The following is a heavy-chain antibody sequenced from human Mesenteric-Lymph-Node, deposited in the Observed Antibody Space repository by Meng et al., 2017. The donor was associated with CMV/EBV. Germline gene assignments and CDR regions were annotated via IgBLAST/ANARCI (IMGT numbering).Heavy chain of an antibody. D-gene: IGHD3-3*01. J-gene: IGHJ4*02. CDR2: ISYDGSNK. V-gene: IGHV3-30-3*01. Sequence: GESLKISCAASGFTFSSYAMHWVRQAPGKGLEWVAVISYDGSNKYYADSVKGRFTISRDNSKNTLYLQMNSLRAEDTAVYYCARDADDFWSGYPDYWGQGTLVTVSS. CDR1: GFTFSSYA. CDR3: ARDADDFWSGYPDY.